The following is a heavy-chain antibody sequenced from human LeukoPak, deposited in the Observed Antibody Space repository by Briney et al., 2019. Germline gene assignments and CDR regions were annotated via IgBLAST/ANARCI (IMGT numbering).Heavy chain of an antibody. CDR2: INHSGST. CDR3: ARGGYYYGPYNWFDP. D-gene: IGHD3-22*01. CDR1: GGSFSGYY. Sequence: SETLSLTCAVYGGSFSGYYWSWIRQPPGKGLEWIGEINHSGSTYYNPSLKSRVTISVDRSKNQFSLKLSSVTAADTAVYYCARGGYYYGPYNWFDPWGQGTLVTVSS. V-gene: IGHV4-34*01. J-gene: IGHJ5*02.